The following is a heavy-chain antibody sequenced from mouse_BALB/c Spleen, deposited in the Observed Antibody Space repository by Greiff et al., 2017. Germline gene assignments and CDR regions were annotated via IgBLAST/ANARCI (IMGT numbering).Heavy chain of an antibody. D-gene: IGHD1-1*01. V-gene: IGHV1-9*01. CDR3: ARFGFYYYGSSPMDY. J-gene: IGHJ4*01. CDR1: GYTFSSYW. Sequence: QVQLQQSGAELMKPGASVKISCKATGYTFSSYWIEWVKQRPGHGLEWIGEILPGSGSTNYNEKFKGKATFTADTSSNTAYMQLSSLTSEDSAVYYCARFGFYYYGSSPMDYWGQGTSVTVSS. CDR2: ILPGSGST.